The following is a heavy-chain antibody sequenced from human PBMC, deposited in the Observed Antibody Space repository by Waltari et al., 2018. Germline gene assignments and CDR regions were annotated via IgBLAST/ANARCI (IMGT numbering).Heavy chain of an antibody. CDR1: GFSIRSTGTG. Sequence: QVTLTESGPALVEVTQTLALTCTLSGFSIRSTGTGVTWIRQPPGKALEWLATIYGDDDKFYSASMKNRLTILKDTSKNQVVLIMTNVDPVDTATYYCARVRGSSDYSYGYWGQGVLVTVSS. V-gene: IGHV2-70*04. CDR2: IYGDDDK. D-gene: IGHD4-4*01. CDR3: ARVRGSSDYSYGY. J-gene: IGHJ4*02.